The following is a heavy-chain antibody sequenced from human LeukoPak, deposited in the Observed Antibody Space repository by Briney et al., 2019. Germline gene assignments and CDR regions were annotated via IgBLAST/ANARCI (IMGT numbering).Heavy chain of an antibody. V-gene: IGHV3-7*03. CDR3: AKDIRGAAAGTVGFDY. CDR1: GFTFSSYW. J-gene: IGHJ4*02. D-gene: IGHD6-13*01. CDR2: IKQDGSEK. Sequence: QSGGSLRHSCAASGFTFSSYWMSWVRQAPGKGLEWVANIKQDGSEKYYVDSVKGRFTISRDNAKNSLYLQMNSLRAEDTALYYCAKDIRGAAAGTVGFDYWGQGTLVTVSS.